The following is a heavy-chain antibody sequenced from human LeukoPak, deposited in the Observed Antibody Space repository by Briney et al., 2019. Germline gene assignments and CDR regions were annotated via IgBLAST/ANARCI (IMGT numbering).Heavy chain of an antibody. V-gene: IGHV3-30*18. J-gene: IGHJ4*02. CDR1: GFTFSSYG. Sequence: GRSLRLSCAASGFTFSSYGMHWVRQAPGKGLEWVAVISCDGSNKYYADSVKGRFTISRDNSKNTLYLQMNSLRAEDAAVYYCAKAQPQWFSDYWGQGTLVTVSS. CDR3: AKAQPQWFSDY. CDR2: ISCDGSNK. D-gene: IGHD3-22*01.